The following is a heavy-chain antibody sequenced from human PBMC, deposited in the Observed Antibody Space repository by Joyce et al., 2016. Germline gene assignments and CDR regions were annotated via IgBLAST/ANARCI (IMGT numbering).Heavy chain of an antibody. CDR1: GGSISSAHW. J-gene: IGHJ5*01. V-gene: IGHV4-4*02. D-gene: IGHD5-12*01. CDR3: ARNGAYSQDS. Sequence: QVQLQESGPGLVKPSGTLSLTCAVSGGSISSAHWWSWVRQPPGKGLEWSGEIYRGGSTPYNPSLKRRVTITVDKSQKQLSLKMNSVTAADTAVYYCARNGAYSQDSWGQGTLVTVSS. CDR2: IYRGGST.